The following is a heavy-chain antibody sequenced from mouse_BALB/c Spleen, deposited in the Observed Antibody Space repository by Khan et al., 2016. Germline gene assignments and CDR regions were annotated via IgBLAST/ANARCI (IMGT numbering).Heavy chain of an antibody. CDR1: GFSLTSSG. CDR3: ARDDQGCDAWFAS. CDR2: IWAGGST. V-gene: IGHV2-9*02. J-gene: IGHJ3*01. Sequence: QVQLKQPGPGPVAPSQSLSTPCTVSGFSLTSSGVHWVRQPPGQGLDWLGVIWAGGSTDYNSALLSRLSNTTKNVQNQVFRKRSRLQCDTTALYYCARDDQGCDAWFASWGQGTLVTVSA.